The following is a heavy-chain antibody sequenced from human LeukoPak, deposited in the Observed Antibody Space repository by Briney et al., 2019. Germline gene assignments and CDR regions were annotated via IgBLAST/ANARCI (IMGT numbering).Heavy chain of an antibody. CDR2: IIPILGIA. CDR3: ASTIYCSSTSCTRGSYWFDP. D-gene: IGHD2-2*01. V-gene: IGHV1-69*02. CDR1: GGTFSSYT. Sequence: SVKVPCKASGGTFSSYTISWVRQAPGQGLEWMGRIIPILGIANYAQKFQGRVTITADKSTSTAYMELSSLRSEDTAVYYCASTIYCSSTSCTRGSYWFDPWGQGTLVTVSS. J-gene: IGHJ5*02.